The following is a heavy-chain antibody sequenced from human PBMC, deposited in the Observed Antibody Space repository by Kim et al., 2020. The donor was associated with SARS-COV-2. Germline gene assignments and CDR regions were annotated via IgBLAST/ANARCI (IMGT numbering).Heavy chain of an antibody. Sequence: SVKVSCKASGGTFSSYATSWVRQAPGQGLEWMGGIIPIFGTANYAQKFQGRVTITADESTSTAYMELSSLRSEDTAVYYCASTTKISITMVQGGYYYYYMGVWGKGTTVTVSS. D-gene: IGHD3-10*01. CDR1: GGTFSSYA. J-gene: IGHJ6*03. CDR2: IIPIFGTA. CDR3: ASTTKISITMVQGGYYYYYMGV. V-gene: IGHV1-69*13.